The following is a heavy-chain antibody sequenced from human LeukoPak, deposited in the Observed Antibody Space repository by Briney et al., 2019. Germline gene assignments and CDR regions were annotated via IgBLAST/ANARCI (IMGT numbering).Heavy chain of an antibody. Sequence: PGGSPRLSCTFSGLTFRSYWMNWVRQAPGKGLEWVANINPGGNEIRSVDSVKGRSIISRDNAKNSLDLQMSSLRVEDTAVYYCMCWGTDNHWGQGVLVTVSS. D-gene: IGHD7-27*01. CDR1: GLTFRSYW. J-gene: IGHJ4*02. V-gene: IGHV3-7*01. CDR3: MCWGTDNH. CDR2: INPGGNEI.